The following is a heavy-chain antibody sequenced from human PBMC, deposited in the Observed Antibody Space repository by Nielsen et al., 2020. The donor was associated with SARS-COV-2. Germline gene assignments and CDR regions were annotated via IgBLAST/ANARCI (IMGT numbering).Heavy chain of an antibody. D-gene: IGHD5-18*01. CDR1: GGSVSSGSYY. Sequence: SETLSLTCTVSGGSVSSGSYYWSWIRQPPGKGLEWIGYIYYSGSTNYNPSLKSRVTISVDTSKNQFSLKLSSVTAADTAVYYCARAGYSYDYGNWFDPWGQRTLVTVSS. J-gene: IGHJ5*02. V-gene: IGHV4-61*01. CDR2: IYYSGST. CDR3: ARAGYSYDYGNWFDP.